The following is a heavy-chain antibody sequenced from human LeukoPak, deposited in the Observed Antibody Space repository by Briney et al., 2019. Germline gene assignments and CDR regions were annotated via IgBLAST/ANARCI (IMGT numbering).Heavy chain of an antibody. V-gene: IGHV3-21*01. Sequence: GGSLRLSCAASGFTFSSYSMNWVPEAPGKGLEWVSSISSSSSYIYYADSVKGRFTISRDNAKNSLYLQMNSLRAEDTAVYYCARRIGSGWSDYWGQGTLVIVSS. D-gene: IGHD6-19*01. CDR2: ISSSSSYI. J-gene: IGHJ4*02. CDR3: ARRIGSGWSDY. CDR1: GFTFSSYS.